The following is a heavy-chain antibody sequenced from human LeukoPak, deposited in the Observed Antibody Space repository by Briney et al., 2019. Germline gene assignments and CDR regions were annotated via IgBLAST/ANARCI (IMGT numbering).Heavy chain of an antibody. Sequence: PSETLSLTCAVYGGSFSGYYWSWIRQPPGKGLEWIGEINHSGSTNYNPSLKSRVTISVDTSKNQFSLKLSSVTAADTAVYYCARDRFWNLGATFDXWGQGXLVTV. D-gene: IGHD3-3*01. CDR3: ARDRFWNLGATFDX. V-gene: IGHV4-34*01. CDR2: INHSGST. CDR1: GGSFSGYY. J-gene: IGHJ4*02.